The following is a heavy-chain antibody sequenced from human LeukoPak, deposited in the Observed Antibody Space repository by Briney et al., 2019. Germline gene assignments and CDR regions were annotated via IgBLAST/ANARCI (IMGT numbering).Heavy chain of an antibody. CDR1: GFTFSSYA. V-gene: IGHV3-33*08. D-gene: IGHD6-19*01. J-gene: IGHJ4*02. Sequence: GGSLRLSCAASGFTFSSYAMSWVRQAPGKGLEWVAVIWYDGSNKYYADSVKGRFTISRDNSKNTLYLQMNSLRAEDTAVYYCAREGYSSGWYGEFDYWGQGTLVTVSS. CDR3: AREGYSSGWYGEFDY. CDR2: IWYDGSNK.